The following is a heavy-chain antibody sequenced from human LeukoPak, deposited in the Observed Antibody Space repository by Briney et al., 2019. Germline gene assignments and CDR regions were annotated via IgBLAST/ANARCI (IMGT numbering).Heavy chain of an antibody. Sequence: GGSLRLSCAASGFTFDDYAMHWVRQAPGKGLEWVSLISWGGGSTYYADSVKGRFTISRDNSKNSLYLNMNSLRAEDTALYYCAKDRSGNSYGHFDYWGQGTLVTVSS. CDR3: AKDRSGNSYGHFDY. CDR1: GFTFDDYA. D-gene: IGHD3-10*01. J-gene: IGHJ4*02. V-gene: IGHV3-43D*04. CDR2: ISWGGGST.